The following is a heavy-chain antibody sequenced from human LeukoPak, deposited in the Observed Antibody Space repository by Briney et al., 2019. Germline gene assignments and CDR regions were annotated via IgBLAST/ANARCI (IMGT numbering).Heavy chain of an antibody. Sequence: GASVKVSCKASGYTFTSYGISWVRQAPGQGLEWMGWINPNSGGTNYAQKFQGRVTMTRDTSISTAYMELSRLRSDDTAVYYCASSFCSGGSCYFYDFDIWGQGTMVTVSS. D-gene: IGHD2-15*01. CDR1: GYTFTSYG. J-gene: IGHJ3*02. CDR2: INPNSGGT. CDR3: ASSFCSGGSCYFYDFDI. V-gene: IGHV1-2*02.